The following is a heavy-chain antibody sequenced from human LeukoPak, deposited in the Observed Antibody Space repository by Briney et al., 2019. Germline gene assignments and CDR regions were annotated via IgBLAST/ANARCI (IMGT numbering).Heavy chain of an antibody. D-gene: IGHD3-9*01. CDR1: GYTFTAYY. Sequence: GASVKVSCKASGYTFTAYYMHWVRQAPGQGLEWMGWINPNSGVTNYAQKFQGRVTMTRDTSVSTAYMELRSLRSDDTALYYCARSPHILTGENFDYWGQGTLVTVSS. CDR3: ARSPHILTGENFDY. J-gene: IGHJ4*02. CDR2: INPNSGVT. V-gene: IGHV1-2*02.